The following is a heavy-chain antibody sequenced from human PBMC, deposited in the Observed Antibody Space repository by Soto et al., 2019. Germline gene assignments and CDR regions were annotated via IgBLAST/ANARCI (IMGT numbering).Heavy chain of an antibody. CDR1: GFTFSAFG. D-gene: IGHD2-15*01. V-gene: IGHV3-33*01. CDR3: ARDSYRGKSWLEY. Sequence: GGSLRLSCAASGFTFSAFGMHWVRQAPGKGLDWVAVIWYDGNKKDYADSVKGRFTVTRDNSRNTLYLQMNSLRVEDTAVYYCARDSYRGKSWLEYWGKGTLVTVSS. J-gene: IGHJ4*02. CDR2: IWYDGNKK.